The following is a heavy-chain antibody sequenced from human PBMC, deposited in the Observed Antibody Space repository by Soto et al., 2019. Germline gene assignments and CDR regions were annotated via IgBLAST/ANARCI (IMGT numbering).Heavy chain of an antibody. Sequence: SETLSLTCTVSGGSISSYYWSWIRQPPGKGLEWIGYIYYSGSTNYNPSLKSRVTISVDTSKNQFSLKLSSVTAADPAVYYCARADQIQYGGHDYRGQGTLVTVSS. D-gene: IGHD3-16*01. CDR2: IYYSGST. CDR3: ARADQIQYGGHDY. V-gene: IGHV4-59*01. CDR1: GGSISSYY. J-gene: IGHJ4*02.